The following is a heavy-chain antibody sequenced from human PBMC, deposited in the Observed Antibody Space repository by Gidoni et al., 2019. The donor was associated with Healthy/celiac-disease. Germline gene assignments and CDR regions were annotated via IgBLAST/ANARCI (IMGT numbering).Heavy chain of an antibody. CDR1: GFTVSSNY. D-gene: IGHD3-22*01. Sequence: EVKLVESGGGLSQPGGSLRLSCAASGFTVSSNYMSWVRQAPGKGLGWVSVIYSGGSTYYADSVQGRFTISRDNSKNTLYLQMNSLRAEDTAVYYCARVHYYPPSGYFDYWGQGTLVTVSS. CDR2: IYSGGST. CDR3: ARVHYYPPSGYFDY. J-gene: IGHJ4*02. V-gene: IGHV3-53*01.